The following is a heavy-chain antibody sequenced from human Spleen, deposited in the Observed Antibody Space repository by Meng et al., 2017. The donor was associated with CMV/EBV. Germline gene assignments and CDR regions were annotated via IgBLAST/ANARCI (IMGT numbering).Heavy chain of an antibody. CDR3: ARDASIRVTMVRGVIGWFDP. CDR1: FTGYY. D-gene: IGHD3-10*01. Sequence: FTGYYIHSVRQAPGQGLEWMGWINPNTGGTNYAQKFQGRVTMTRDTSISTAYMELSRLRSDDTAVYYCARDASIRVTMVRGVIGWFDPWGQGTLVTVSS. CDR2: INPNTGGT. V-gene: IGHV1-2*02. J-gene: IGHJ5*02.